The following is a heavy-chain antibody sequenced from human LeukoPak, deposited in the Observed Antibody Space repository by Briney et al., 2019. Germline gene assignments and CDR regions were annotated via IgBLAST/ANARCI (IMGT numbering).Heavy chain of an antibody. V-gene: IGHV3-33*01. CDR1: GFTFSSYG. CDR3: ARDDVGMRPFDY. J-gene: IGHJ4*02. Sequence: GRSLRLSCAASGFTFSSYGMHWVRQAPGKGLEWVAVIWYDGSNKYYADSVKGRFTISRDNSKNTLYLQMNSLRAEDTAVYYCARDDVGMRPFDYWGQGTLVTVSS. CDR2: IWYDGSNK. D-gene: IGHD1-1*01.